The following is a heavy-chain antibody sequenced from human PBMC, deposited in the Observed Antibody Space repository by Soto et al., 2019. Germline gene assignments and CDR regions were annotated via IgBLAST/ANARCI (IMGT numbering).Heavy chain of an antibody. V-gene: IGHV4-31*03. CDR1: GGSISSGGYY. J-gene: IGHJ4*02. D-gene: IGHD2-15*01. CDR3: AREGGYCSGGSRRPYFAY. CDR2: IYYRGST. Sequence: QVQLQESGPGLVKPSQTLSLTCTVSGGSISSGGYYWSWIRQHPGKGLEWIGYIYYRGSTSYNPSLKSRVTSSVNTSEDQCSRKLSSVTAADPAVYYCAREGGYCSGGSRRPYFAYWGQGTLVTVSS.